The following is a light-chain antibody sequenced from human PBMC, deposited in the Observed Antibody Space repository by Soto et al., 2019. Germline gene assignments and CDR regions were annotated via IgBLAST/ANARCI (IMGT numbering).Light chain of an antibody. CDR2: NNN. CDR3: VTWDSSLRTGV. J-gene: IGLJ3*02. CDR1: RSNIGNNY. V-gene: IGLV1-51*01. Sequence: QSVLTQPPSVSAAPGQKVTISCSGSRSNIGNNYVAWYQQFPGTVPKLLIYNNNWRPSGTPDRISGSASGTSATLTITGLRTGDEADYFCVTWDSSLRTGVIGGGTKLTVL.